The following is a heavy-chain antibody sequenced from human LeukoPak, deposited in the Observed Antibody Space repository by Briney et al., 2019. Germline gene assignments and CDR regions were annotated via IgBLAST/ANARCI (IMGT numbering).Heavy chain of an antibody. CDR2: IIPILGIA. V-gene: IGHV1-69*04. J-gene: IGHJ5*02. Sequence: SVKVSCKASGGTFSSYAISWVRQAPGQGLEWMGRIIPILGIANYAQKFQGRVTITADKSTSTAYMELSSLRSEDTAVYYCAREISGYSGDWFDPWGQGTLVTVSS. CDR1: GGTFSSYA. CDR3: AREISGYSGDWFDP. D-gene: IGHD5-12*01.